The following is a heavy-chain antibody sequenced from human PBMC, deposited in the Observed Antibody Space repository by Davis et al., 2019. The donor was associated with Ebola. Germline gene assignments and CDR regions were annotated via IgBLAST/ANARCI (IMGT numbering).Heavy chain of an antibody. CDR3: ARGEGQQQLTPGDYGMDV. CDR1: GYTFTSYG. V-gene: IGHV1-18*01. D-gene: IGHD6-13*01. Sequence: ASVTVSRKASGYTFTSYGISWLRPPPGQGLEWMGWISAYNGNTNYAQKLQGRVTMTTDTSTSTAYMELRSLRSDDTAVYYWARGEGQQQLTPGDYGMDVWGQGTTVTVSS. CDR2: ISAYNGNT. J-gene: IGHJ6*02.